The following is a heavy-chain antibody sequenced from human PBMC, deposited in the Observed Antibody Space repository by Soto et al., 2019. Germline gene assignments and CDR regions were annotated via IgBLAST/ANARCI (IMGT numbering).Heavy chain of an antibody. CDR3: ARASFPPRAAPPYGMDV. J-gene: IGHJ6*02. CDR1: GGSFSGYY. D-gene: IGHD2-15*01. CDR2: INHSGST. Sequence: SETLSLTCAVHGGSFSGYYWSWIRQPPGKGLEWIGEINHSGSTNYNPSLKSRVTISVDTSKNQFSLKLSSVTAADTAVYYCARASFPPRAAPPYGMDVWGQGTTVTVSS. V-gene: IGHV4-34*01.